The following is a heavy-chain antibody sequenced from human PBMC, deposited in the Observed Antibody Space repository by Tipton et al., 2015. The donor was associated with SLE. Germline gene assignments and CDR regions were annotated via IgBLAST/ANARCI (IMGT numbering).Heavy chain of an antibody. CDR3: ARLRRLILWFRELSYFDY. D-gene: IGHD3-10*01. CDR1: GDSINSGIHY. Sequence: TLYLTCNVSGDSINSGIHYWSWIRQPAGKGLEWIGRIFTSGNTNYNPSPKSRVTISVDTSKNQFSLKLSSVTAADTAVYYCARLRRLILWFRELSYFDYWGQGTLVTVSS. CDR2: IFTSGNT. V-gene: IGHV4-61*02. J-gene: IGHJ4*02.